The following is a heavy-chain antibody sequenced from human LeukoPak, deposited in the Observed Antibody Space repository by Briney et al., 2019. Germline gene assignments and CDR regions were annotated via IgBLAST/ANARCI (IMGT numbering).Heavy chain of an antibody. V-gene: IGHV4-39*07. CDR3: ARGDPYYYDSSGYYIAFDI. CDR1: GGSISSSSYY. D-gene: IGHD3-22*01. J-gene: IGHJ3*02. CDR2: IYYSGIT. Sequence: PSETLSLTCTVSGGSISSSSYYWGWIRQPPGKGLEWIGSIYYSGITNYNPSLKSRVTISVDTSKNQFSLKLSSVTAADTAVYYCARGDPYYYDSSGYYIAFDIWGQGTMVTVSS.